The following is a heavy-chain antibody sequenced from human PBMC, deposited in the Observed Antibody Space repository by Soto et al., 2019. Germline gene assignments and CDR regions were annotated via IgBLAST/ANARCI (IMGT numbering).Heavy chain of an antibody. D-gene: IGHD6-6*01. J-gene: IGHJ4*02. V-gene: IGHV3-30-3*01. CDR2: ISYDGSNK. Sequence: GGSLRLSCAASGFTFSSYAMHWVRQAPGKGLEWVAVISYDGSNKYYADSVKGRFTISRDNSKNTLYLQMNSLRAEDTAVYYCARGGSPGWYSSSSYFDYWGQGTLVTVSS. CDR1: GFTFSSYA. CDR3: ARGGSPGWYSSSSYFDY.